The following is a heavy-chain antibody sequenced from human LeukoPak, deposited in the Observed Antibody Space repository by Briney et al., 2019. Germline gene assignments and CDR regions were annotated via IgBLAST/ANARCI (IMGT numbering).Heavy chain of an antibody. D-gene: IGHD6-19*01. CDR3: ASSSKEIAVAEKFDY. CDR2: INAGNGNT. J-gene: IGHJ4*02. V-gene: IGHV1-3*01. CDR1: GYTFTSYG. Sequence: GASVKVSCKASGYTFTSYGISWVRQAPGQGLEWMGWINAGNGNTKYSQKFQGRVTITRDTSASTAYMELSSLRSEDTAVYYCASSSKEIAVAEKFDYWGQGTLVTVSS.